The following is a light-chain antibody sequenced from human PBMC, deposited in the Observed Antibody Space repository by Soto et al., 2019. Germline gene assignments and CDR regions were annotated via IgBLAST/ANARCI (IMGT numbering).Light chain of an antibody. CDR1: SSDVGKYDY. Sequence: QSALTQPPSASGSPGQSVTISCTGTSSDVGKYDYVSWFQHHPGKAPKLIIYEVSKRPSGVPDRFSGSKSGSTASLTVSGLQTEDEADYYCAAWDDSLNGRVFGTGTKVTVL. J-gene: IGLJ1*01. CDR2: EVS. V-gene: IGLV2-8*01. CDR3: AAWDDSLNGRV.